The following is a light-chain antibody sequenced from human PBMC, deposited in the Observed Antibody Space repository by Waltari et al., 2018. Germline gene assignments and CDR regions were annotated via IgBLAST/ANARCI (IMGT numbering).Light chain of an antibody. CDR1: QRVLSSPNTKNY. CDR2: WAS. V-gene: IGKV4-1*01. J-gene: IGKJ1*01. CDR3: QQYANTPRT. Sequence: DIVMTQSPDSLAVSLGERATVNCKSSQRVLSSPNTKNYLAWYQQKPGQPPKLLIYWASTRESGVPDRFSGSGSGTDFTLTISSLQAEDVAVYYCQQYANTPRTFGQGTTVEIK.